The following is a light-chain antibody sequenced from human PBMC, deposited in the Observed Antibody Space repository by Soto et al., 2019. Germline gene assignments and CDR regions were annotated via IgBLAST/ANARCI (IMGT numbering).Light chain of an antibody. V-gene: IGKV1-39*01. CDR2: DAS. Sequence: DIQMTQSPSSLSASVGDRVTITCRASQSIASYLNWYQQKPGKAPKLLIYDASSLQSGVPPRFSGSGSGRDFTLTISSLQADDFASYYCQQSFSAPYSFGPGAKVEI. CDR3: QQSFSAPYS. CDR1: QSIASY. J-gene: IGKJ2*01.